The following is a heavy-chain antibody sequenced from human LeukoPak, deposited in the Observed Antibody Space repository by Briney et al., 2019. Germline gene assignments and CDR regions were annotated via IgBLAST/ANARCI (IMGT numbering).Heavy chain of an antibody. J-gene: IGHJ5*02. D-gene: IGHD2-2*01. CDR3: AREVEFPIVVVPAAIALGWFDP. CDR2: IYYGGST. Sequence: PSETLSLTCTVSGGSISSSSYYWGWIRQPPGKGLEWIGSIYYGGSTYYNPSLKSRVTISVDTSKNQFSLKLSSVTAADTAVYYCAREVEFPIVVVPAAIALGWFDPWGQGTLVTVSS. CDR1: GGSISSSSYY. V-gene: IGHV4-39*07.